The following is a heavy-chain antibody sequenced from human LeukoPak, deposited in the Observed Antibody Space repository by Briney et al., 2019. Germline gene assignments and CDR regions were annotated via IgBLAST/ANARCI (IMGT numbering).Heavy chain of an antibody. Sequence: ASVKVSCKASGYTFNGYDLNWVRQATGQGLEWMRWMNPNSGNTGYAQKFQGRVTMTRDTSINTAYMELSSLTSEDTAVYYCARVEFNGGYSHVYWGQGTLVTVSS. V-gene: IGHV1-8*01. D-gene: IGHD5-12*01. CDR2: MNPNSGNT. CDR3: ARVEFNGGYSHVY. CDR1: GYTFNGYD. J-gene: IGHJ4*02.